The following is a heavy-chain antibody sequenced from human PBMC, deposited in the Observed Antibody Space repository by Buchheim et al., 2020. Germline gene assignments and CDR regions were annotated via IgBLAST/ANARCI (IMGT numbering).Heavy chain of an antibody. J-gene: IGHJ6*02. V-gene: IGHV5-10-1*01. Sequence: EVQLVQSGAEVKKPGESLRISCKGSGYSFTSYWISWVRQMHGKGQEWMGRIDASDSYNNYSQSFTGHVTISADKSISSAYPQWSSLKASDTAMYYCARQELYYDSSGWAYYYYGMDVWGQGTT. CDR1: GYSFTSYW. CDR2: IDASDSYN. CDR3: ARQELYYDSSGWAYYYYGMDV. D-gene: IGHD3-22*01.